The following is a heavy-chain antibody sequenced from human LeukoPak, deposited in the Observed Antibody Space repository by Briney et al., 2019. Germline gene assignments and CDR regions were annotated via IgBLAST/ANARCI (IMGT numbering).Heavy chain of an antibody. CDR1: GGSVSSSSYY. D-gene: IGHD3-10*01. V-gene: IGHV4-39*07. J-gene: IGHJ4*02. CDR3: ARTFLGFGELFSPIRYYFDY. Sequence: SETLSLTCTVSGGSVSSSSYYWGWIRQPPGKGLEWIGSIYYSGSTYYNPSLKSRVTISVDTSKNQFSLKLSSVTAADTAVYYCARTFLGFGELFSPIRYYFDYWGQGTLVTVSS. CDR2: IYYSGST.